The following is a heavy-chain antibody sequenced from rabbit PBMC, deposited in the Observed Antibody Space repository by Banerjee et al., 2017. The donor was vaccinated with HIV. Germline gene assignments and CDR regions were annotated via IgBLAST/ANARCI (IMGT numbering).Heavy chain of an antibody. V-gene: IGHV1S45*01. D-gene: IGHD8-1*01. J-gene: IGHJ4*01. Sequence: QEQLKETGGGLVQPGGSLTLSCKASGFDFSSYYMSWVRQAPGKGLEWIGYIDPIFGSTYYASWAKGRFTISKTSSSTVTLQMTSLTAADTATYLCARDTHYAGSGYYTGYYFNLWGPGTLVTVS. CDR2: IDPIFGST. CDR3: ARDTHYAGSGYYTGYYFNL. CDR1: GFDFSSYYM.